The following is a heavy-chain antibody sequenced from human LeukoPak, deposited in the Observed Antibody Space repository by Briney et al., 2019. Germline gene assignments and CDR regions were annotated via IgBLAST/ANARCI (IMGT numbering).Heavy chain of an antibody. V-gene: IGHV5-51*01. CDR2: IYPGDSDT. J-gene: IGHJ5*02. D-gene: IGHD4-17*01. CDR3: ARQPYGDYVWFDP. CDR1: GYSFTSYW. Sequence: GAPKISFKGSGYSFTSYWIRLVRQIPRKSLEWIGIIYPGDSDTRYSPSFQGQVTISADKSISTAYLQWSSLKASDTAMYYCARQPYGDYVWFDPWGQGTLVTVSS.